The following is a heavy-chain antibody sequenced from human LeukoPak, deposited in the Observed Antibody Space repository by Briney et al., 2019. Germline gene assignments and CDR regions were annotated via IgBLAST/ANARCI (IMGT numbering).Heavy chain of an antibody. V-gene: IGHV4-34*01. CDR3: ARLYCSSTSCYTRPRWFDP. J-gene: IGHJ5*02. CDR2: INHSGST. CDR1: GGSISSYY. D-gene: IGHD2-2*02. Sequence: SETLSLTCTVSGGSISSYYWSWIRQPPGKGLEWIGEINHSGSTNYNPSLKSRVTISVDTSKNRFSLKLSSVTAADTTVYYCARLYCSSTSCYTRPRWFDPWGQGTLVTVSS.